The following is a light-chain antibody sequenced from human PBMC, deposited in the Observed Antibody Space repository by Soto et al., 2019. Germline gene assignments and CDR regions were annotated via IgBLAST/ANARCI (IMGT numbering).Light chain of an antibody. CDR3: SSYTSSSTPLV. J-gene: IGLJ3*02. V-gene: IGLV2-14*01. CDR1: SSDVGGYNY. CDR2: DVT. Sequence: QSALTQPASVSGSPGQSITISCTGTSSDVGGYNYVSWYQQHPGKAPKLMIYDVTNRPSGVSNRFSGSKSGNTASLTISGLHAEDEDDYYCSSYTSSSTPLVFGGGTKLTVL.